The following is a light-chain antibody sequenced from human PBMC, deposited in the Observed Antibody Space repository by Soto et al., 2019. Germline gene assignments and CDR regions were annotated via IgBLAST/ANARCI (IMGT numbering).Light chain of an antibody. CDR2: GAS. V-gene: IGKV3-20*01. CDR3: QQYRSSPPYT. CDR1: QSVSSSY. J-gene: IGKJ2*01. Sequence: DIVLTQSPGTLSLSPGERATLSCRASQSVSSSYLAWYQQKPGQAPRLLIYGASTRATGISDRFSGSGSGTDFTLTISRLEPEDFAVYYCQQYRSSPPYTFGQGTKLEIK.